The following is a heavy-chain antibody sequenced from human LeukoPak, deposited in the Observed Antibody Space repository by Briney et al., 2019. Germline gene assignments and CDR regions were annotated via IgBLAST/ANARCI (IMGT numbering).Heavy chain of an antibody. CDR2: IYSGGST. D-gene: IGHD1-26*01. V-gene: IGHV3-66*01. CDR1: GFTVSSNY. Sequence: GGSLRLSCAASGFTVSSNYMSWVRQAPGKGLEWVSVIYSGGSTYYADSVKGRFTISRDNSKNTLYLQMNSLRAEDTAVYYCARDRGGSYYLFDAFDIWGQGTMVTVSS. CDR3: ARDRGGSYYLFDAFDI. J-gene: IGHJ3*02.